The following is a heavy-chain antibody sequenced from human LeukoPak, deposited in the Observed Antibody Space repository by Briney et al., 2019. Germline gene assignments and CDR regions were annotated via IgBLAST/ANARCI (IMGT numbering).Heavy chain of an antibody. J-gene: IGHJ4*02. D-gene: IGHD3-10*01. Sequence: GGSLRLSCAASGFTFSSYGMHWVRQAPGKGLEWVAFIRYDGSNKYYADSVKGRFTISRDNSKNTLYLQMNSLGAEDTAVYYCAKDLLLWFGELFRGGGLCDYWGQGTLVTVSS. CDR3: AKDLLLWFGELFRGGGLCDY. V-gene: IGHV3-30*02. CDR1: GFTFSSYG. CDR2: IRYDGSNK.